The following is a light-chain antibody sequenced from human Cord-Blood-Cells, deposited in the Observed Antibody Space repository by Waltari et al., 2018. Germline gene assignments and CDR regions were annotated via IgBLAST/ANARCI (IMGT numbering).Light chain of an antibody. CDR1: SSDVGGYNY. V-gene: IGLV2-8*01. Sequence: QSALTQPPSASGSPGQSVTISCTGTSSDVGGYNYVSWYQQHPGKAPKLMIYEVSKRPSGVPDRFSCSKSGNTASLTVSGLQAEDEADYYCSSYAGSNNRRVFGGGTKLTVL. CDR2: EVS. CDR3: SSYAGSNNRRV. J-gene: IGLJ3*02.